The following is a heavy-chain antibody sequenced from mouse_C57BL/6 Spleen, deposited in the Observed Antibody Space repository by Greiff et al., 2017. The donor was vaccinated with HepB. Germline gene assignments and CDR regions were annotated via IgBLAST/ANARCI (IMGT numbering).Heavy chain of an antibody. Sequence: QVQLQQPGAELVMPGASVKLSCKASGYTFTSYWMHWVKQRPGQGLEWIGEIDPSDSYTNYNQKFKGKSTLAVDKSSSTAYMQLSSLTSEDSAVYYCARSFTVVALDYWGQGTTLTVSS. CDR1: GYTFTSYW. J-gene: IGHJ2*01. CDR3: ARSFTVVALDY. D-gene: IGHD1-1*01. CDR2: IDPSDSYT. V-gene: IGHV1-69*01.